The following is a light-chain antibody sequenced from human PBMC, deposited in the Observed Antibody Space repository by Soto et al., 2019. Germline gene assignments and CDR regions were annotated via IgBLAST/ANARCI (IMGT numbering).Light chain of an antibody. CDR1: SSDVGGYNS. CDR2: DVS. Sequence: QSALTQPAYVSGSPGQSITLSCTGTSSDVGGYNSVSWYQQHPGTAPQLMIYDVSYRPSGISSRFSGSKSGNTASLTISGLQADDDADYYCSSYASTGTRVFGGGTKVTVL. V-gene: IGLV2-14*01. CDR3: SSYASTGTRV. J-gene: IGLJ2*01.